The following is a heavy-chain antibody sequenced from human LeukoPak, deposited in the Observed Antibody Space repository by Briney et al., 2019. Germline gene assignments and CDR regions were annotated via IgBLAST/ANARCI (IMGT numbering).Heavy chain of an antibody. V-gene: IGHV3-21*01. CDR1: GFTFSSYS. J-gene: IGHJ4*02. Sequence: NPGRSLRLSCAASGFTFSSYSMTWVRQAPGKGLEWVSSISSSSSYIYYADSVKGRFTISRDNAKNSLYLQMNSLRAEDTAVYYCARDSSSWLDYWGQGTLVTVSS. CDR3: ARDSSSWLDY. CDR2: ISSSSSYI. D-gene: IGHD6-13*01.